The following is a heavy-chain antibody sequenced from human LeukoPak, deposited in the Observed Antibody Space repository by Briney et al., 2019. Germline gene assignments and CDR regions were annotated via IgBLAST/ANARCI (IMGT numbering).Heavy chain of an antibody. Sequence: PGRSLRLSCVTSGFTFTDYAISWFRQAPGKGLEWVGFIRGIPSGGTTDYAASVKGRFTISRDNSKSIAYLQMNSLESEDTAMYYCTRGIGYTYGWSDWGQGTLVTVSS. D-gene: IGHD5-18*01. J-gene: IGHJ4*02. CDR2: IRGIPSGGTT. CDR3: TRGIGYTYGWSD. V-gene: IGHV3-49*03. CDR1: GFTFTDYA.